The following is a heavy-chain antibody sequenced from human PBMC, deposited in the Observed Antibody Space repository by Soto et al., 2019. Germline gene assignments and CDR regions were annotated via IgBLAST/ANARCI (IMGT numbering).Heavy chain of an antibody. J-gene: IGHJ4*02. Sequence: SETLSLTCVVSGGSLSGYYWSWIRQPPGKGLEWIGYIYYSGSTNYNPSLKSRVTMSVDTSKNQFSLKLSSVTAADTAVYYCAKGRASDCPGCTQDYWGQGTLVTVSS. CDR1: GGSLSGYY. CDR3: AKGRASDCPGCTQDY. D-gene: IGHD2-21*02. CDR2: IYYSGST. V-gene: IGHV4-59*01.